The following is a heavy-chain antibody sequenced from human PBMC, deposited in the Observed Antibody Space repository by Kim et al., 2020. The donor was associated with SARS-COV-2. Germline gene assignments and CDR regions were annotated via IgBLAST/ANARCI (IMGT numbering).Heavy chain of an antibody. CDR1: GGSISIYY. V-gene: IGHV4-4*07. J-gene: IGHJ4*02. CDR3: ARDGCSSTSCYPDY. Sequence: SQTLSLTCTVSGGSISIYYWSWIRQPAGKGLEWIGRIYTSGSTNYNPSLKSRVTMSVDTSKNQFSLRLSSVTAADTAVYYCARDGCSSTSCYPDYWGQGTLVTVSS. D-gene: IGHD2-2*01. CDR2: IYTSGST.